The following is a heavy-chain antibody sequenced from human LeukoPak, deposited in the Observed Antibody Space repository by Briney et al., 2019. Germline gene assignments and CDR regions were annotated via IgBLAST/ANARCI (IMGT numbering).Heavy chain of an antibody. V-gene: IGHV5-51*01. J-gene: IGHJ4*02. Sequence: GESLEISCQGSGYSFTSYWIGWVRQMPGKGLEWMGIIYPGDSDTRYSPSFQGQVTIAADKSISTAYLQWSSLKASDTAMYYCARQVAGTGADYWGQGTLVTVSS. CDR2: IYPGDSDT. CDR3: ARQVAGTGADY. D-gene: IGHD6-19*01. CDR1: GYSFTSYW.